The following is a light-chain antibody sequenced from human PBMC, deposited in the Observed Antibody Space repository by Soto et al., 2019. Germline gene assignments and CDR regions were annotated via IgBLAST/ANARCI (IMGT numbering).Light chain of an antibody. J-gene: IGKJ4*01. CDR3: QQYGSSPLT. V-gene: IGKV3-20*01. CDR2: GAS. CDR1: QSVSSNH. Sequence: IVLTQSPGTLSLSPGERGALSCRASQSVSSNHVAWYQQKPGQAPRLLISGASNRATGTPDRFRGSGSGTDFTLTISRLEPEDFAVYYCQQYGSSPLTFGGGTKVDIK.